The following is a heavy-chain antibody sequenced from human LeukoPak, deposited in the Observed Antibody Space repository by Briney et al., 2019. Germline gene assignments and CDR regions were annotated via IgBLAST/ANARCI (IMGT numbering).Heavy chain of an antibody. CDR3: ARGEWELVYYYYYYYMDV. CDR1: GVTFSSYS. J-gene: IGHJ6*03. CDR2: ISSSSRYI. Sequence: GGSLRLSCAASGVTFSSYSMNWGRQAPGKRLEWVSSISSSSRYIYYADSVKGRFTISRDNAKNSLYLQMNSLRAEDTAVYYCARGEWELVYYYYYYYMDVWGKGTTVTVSS. V-gene: IGHV3-21*01. D-gene: IGHD1-26*01.